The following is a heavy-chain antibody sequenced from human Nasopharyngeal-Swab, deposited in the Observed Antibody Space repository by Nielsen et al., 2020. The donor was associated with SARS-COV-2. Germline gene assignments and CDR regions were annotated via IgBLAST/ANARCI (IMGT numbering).Heavy chain of an antibody. J-gene: IGHJ6*02. CDR1: GFTFSSYS. Sequence: GRSLRLSCAASGFTFSSYSMNWVRQAPGKGLEWVSSISSSSSYIYYADSVKGRFTISRDNAKNSLYLQMNSLRAEDTAVYYCARDSSSSTYYGMDVWGQGTTVTVSS. V-gene: IGHV3-21*01. CDR3: ARDSSSSTYYGMDV. CDR2: ISSSSSYI. D-gene: IGHD2-15*01.